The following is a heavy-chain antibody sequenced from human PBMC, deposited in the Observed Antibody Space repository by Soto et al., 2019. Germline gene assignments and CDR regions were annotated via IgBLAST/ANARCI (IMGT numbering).Heavy chain of an antibody. V-gene: IGHV4-31*03. CDR1: GGSISSGGYY. D-gene: IGHD1-26*01. J-gene: IGHJ4*02. CDR2: IYYSGST. CDR3: ARRERQEFDY. Sequence: SETLSLTCTVSGGSISSGGYYWSWIRQHPGKGLEWIGYIYYSGSTYYNPSLKSRVTISVDTSKNQFSLKLSSVTAADTAVYYCARRERQEFDYWGQGTLVTVSS.